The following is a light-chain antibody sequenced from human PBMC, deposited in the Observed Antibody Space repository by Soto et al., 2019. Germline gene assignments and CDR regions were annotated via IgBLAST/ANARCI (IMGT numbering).Light chain of an antibody. J-gene: IGKJ4*01. V-gene: IGKV1-33*01. CDR3: QQFDTLPLP. Sequence: DIQMTQAPSSLSASVGDRVTITCQASQDISNYLNLYQQTPGKAPKILIYDASVLEAGVPSRFSGGGSGTHFTLTISSLQAEDVATYYCQQFDTLPLPFGGGPKVEIK. CDR1: QDISNY. CDR2: DAS.